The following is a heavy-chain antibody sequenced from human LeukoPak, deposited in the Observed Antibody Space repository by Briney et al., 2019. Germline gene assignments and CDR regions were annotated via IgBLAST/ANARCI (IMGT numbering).Heavy chain of an antibody. CDR3: ARDHTRVLRYRLDY. Sequence: ASVKVSCKASGYTFTGYYMHWVRQAPGQGLEWMGWINPNSGGTNCAQKFQGRVTMTRDTSISTAYMELSRLRSDDTAVYYCARDHTRVLRYRLDYWGQGTLVTVSS. CDR2: INPNSGGT. D-gene: IGHD3-9*01. J-gene: IGHJ4*02. CDR1: GYTFTGYY. V-gene: IGHV1-2*02.